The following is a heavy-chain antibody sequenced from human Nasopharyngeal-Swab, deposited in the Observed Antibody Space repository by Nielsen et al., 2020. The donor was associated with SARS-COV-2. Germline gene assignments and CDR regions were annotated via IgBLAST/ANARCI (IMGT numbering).Heavy chain of an antibody. D-gene: IGHD2/OR15-2a*01. CDR2: INTGNGNT. CDR3: ARRLLSSTYYYYYALDV. J-gene: IGHJ6*02. Sequence: WVRQAPGQRLEWMGWINTGNGNTKYSQRFQARVTITRDTSANTAYMELCSLRSEDTAVYYCARRLLSSTYYYYYALDVWGQGTTVTVSS. V-gene: IGHV1-3*04.